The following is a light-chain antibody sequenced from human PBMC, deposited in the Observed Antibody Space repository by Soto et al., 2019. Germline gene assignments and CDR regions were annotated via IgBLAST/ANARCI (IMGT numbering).Light chain of an antibody. CDR3: SSYTSSSTLDVV. CDR2: DVS. Sequence: QSVLTQPASVSGSPGQSITISCTGTSSDVGGYNYVSWYQQHQGKAPKLMIYDVSNRPSGVSNRFSGSKSVNTASLTISGLQSEDEADYYCSSYTSSSTLDVVFGGGTKVTVL. CDR1: SSDVGGYNY. V-gene: IGLV2-14*01. J-gene: IGLJ2*01.